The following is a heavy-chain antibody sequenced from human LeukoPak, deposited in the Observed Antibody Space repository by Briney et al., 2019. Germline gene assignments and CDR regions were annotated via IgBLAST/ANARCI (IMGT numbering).Heavy chain of an antibody. J-gene: IGHJ4*02. CDR1: APSITTNS. CDR3: VCGANGDYAFDY. CDR2: MFYTGAT. D-gene: IGHD4-17*01. Sequence: SETLSVSCTLCAPSITTNSWSWSRQPPGKGPGWVGCMFYTGATNYTPSLRGRVTISPATSKNPSSLKLSAVAAADTAVYSCVCGANGDYAFDYWSQGTLVTVSS. V-gene: IGHV4-59*01.